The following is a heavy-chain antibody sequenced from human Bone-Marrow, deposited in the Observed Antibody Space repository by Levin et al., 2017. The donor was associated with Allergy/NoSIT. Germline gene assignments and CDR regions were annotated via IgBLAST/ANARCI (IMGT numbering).Heavy chain of an antibody. Sequence: GGSLRLSCAASGFNFASYGMNWVRQAPGKGLEWVSSISGTGRHIYLADSLKGRFTISRDNAKNSLSLQKNNLRVEDTAVFYCAKDEGPFSSSFAFDCWGQGALVTVSS. J-gene: IGHJ4*02. D-gene: IGHD2-2*01. V-gene: IGHV3-21*01. CDR3: AKDEGPFSSSFAFDC. CDR1: GFNFASYG. CDR2: ISGTGRHI.